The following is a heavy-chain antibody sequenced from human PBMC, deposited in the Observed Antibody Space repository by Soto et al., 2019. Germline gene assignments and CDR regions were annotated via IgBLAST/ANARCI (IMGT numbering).Heavy chain of an antibody. V-gene: IGHV6-1*01. CDR1: GGSVSSNSAA. J-gene: IGHJ5*02. Sequence: QTLSLTCAISGGSVSSNSAAWNWIRQSPSRGLEWLGRTYYRSKWYNDYAVSVKSRITINPDTSKNQFSLQLNSATPEDTAVYYCARDRYSSSWYSVDNWFDPWGQGTLVTVS. CDR2: TYYRSKWYN. CDR3: ARDRYSSSWYSVDNWFDP. D-gene: IGHD6-13*01.